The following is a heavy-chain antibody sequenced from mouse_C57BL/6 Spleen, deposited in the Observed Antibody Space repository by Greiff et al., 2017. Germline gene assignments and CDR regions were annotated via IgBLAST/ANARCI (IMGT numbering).Heavy chain of an antibody. CDR2: IHPNSGST. V-gene: IGHV1-64*01. CDR1: GYTFTSYW. J-gene: IGHJ4*01. Sequence: QVQLQQPGAELVKPGASVKLSCKASGYTFTSYWMHWVKQRPGQGLEWIGMIHPNSGSTNYNEKFKSKATLTVDKSSSTAYMQLSSLTSEDSAVYYCAREGGLRGYAMDDWGQVTSVTVSS. D-gene: IGHD2-4*01. CDR3: AREGGLRGYAMDD.